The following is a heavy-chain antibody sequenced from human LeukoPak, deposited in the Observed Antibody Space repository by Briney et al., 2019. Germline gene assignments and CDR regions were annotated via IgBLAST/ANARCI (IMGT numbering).Heavy chain of an antibody. CDR3: ARGLYNWNYGVSRWFDP. V-gene: IGHV4-38-2*02. D-gene: IGHD1-7*01. Sequence: PSETLSLTCTVSGYSISSGYYWGWIRQPPGKGLEWIGSIYHSGSTYYNPSLKSRVTISVDTSKNQFSLKLSSVTAADTAVYYCARGLYNWNYGVSRWFDPWGQGTLVTVSS. CDR2: IYHSGST. J-gene: IGHJ5*02. CDR1: GYSISSGYY.